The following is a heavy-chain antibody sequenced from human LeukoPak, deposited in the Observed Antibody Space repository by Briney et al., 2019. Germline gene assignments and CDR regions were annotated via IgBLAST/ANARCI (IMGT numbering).Heavy chain of an antibody. Sequence: ASVKVSCKPSGYTFTRYYMHWVRQAPRQGLAWMGWINQNSGGTNYAQKFQGRVTKTRYTPISTAYMELTRQRSNDTAVYYCARESYITRIQLSTYRLKENWFDPWGQGALVTVSS. D-gene: IGHD5-18*01. CDR3: ARESYITRIQLSTYRLKENWFDP. V-gene: IGHV1-2*02. CDR2: INQNSGGT. J-gene: IGHJ5*02. CDR1: GYTFTRYY.